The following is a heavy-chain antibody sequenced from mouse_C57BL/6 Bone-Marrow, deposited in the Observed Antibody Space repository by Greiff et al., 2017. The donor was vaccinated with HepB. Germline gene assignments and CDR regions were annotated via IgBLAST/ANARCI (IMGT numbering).Heavy chain of an antibody. V-gene: IGHV7-3*01. Sequence: ERRGGGEDPVKALDCLGCMRDKANGYTTEYSASVKGRFTISRDNSQSILYLQMNALRAEDSATYYCARYRGFRYFDYWGQGTTLTVSS. CDR3: ARYRGFRYFDY. CDR1: E. CDR2: MRDKANGYTT. J-gene: IGHJ2*01.